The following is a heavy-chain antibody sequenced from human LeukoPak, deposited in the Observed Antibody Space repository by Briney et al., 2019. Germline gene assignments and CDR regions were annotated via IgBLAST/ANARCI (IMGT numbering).Heavy chain of an antibody. J-gene: IGHJ4*02. CDR1: GGSVSSPSYY. D-gene: IGHD2-21*02. CDR2: IYYSGSI. V-gene: IGHV4-61*01. Sequence: SSETLSLTCTVSGGSVSSPSYYWSWIRQPPGKALEWIGYIYYSGSINYNPSLKSRVIISVDMSKNQFSLKLSSVIAADTAVYYCARGLSYFDHWGQGGLVTVSS. CDR3: ARGLSYFDH.